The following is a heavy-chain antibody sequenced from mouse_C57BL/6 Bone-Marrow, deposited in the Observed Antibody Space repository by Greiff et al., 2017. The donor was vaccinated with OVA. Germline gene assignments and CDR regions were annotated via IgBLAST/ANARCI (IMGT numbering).Heavy chain of an antibody. CDR1: GFTFSDYG. Sequence: EVTVEESGGGLVKPGGSLKLSCAASGFTFSDYGMHWVRQAPEKGLEWVAYISSGSSTIYYADTVKGRFTISRDNAKNTLFLQMTSLRSADTAMYYCARDLYYFDYWGQGTTLTVSS. J-gene: IGHJ2*01. CDR2: ISSGSSTI. CDR3: ARDLYYFDY. V-gene: IGHV5-17*01.